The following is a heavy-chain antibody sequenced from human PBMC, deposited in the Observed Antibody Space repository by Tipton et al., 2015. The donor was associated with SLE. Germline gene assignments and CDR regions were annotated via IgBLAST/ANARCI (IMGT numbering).Heavy chain of an antibody. CDR1: GYAFTDYY. D-gene: IGHD3-10*01. CDR3: ARGLTYYSRSGSFSTRTHDDY. Sequence: QLVQSGAEVKMPGASVKVSCKASGYAFTDYYIHWVRQAPGQGLEWMGWINPNSGDTDYAQKFQGRLSVTRDTSISTAYMELNRLTSDDTAVYFCARGLTYYSRSGSFSTRTHDDYWGQGTLVTVSS. J-gene: IGHJ4*02. CDR2: INPNSGDT. V-gene: IGHV1-2*02.